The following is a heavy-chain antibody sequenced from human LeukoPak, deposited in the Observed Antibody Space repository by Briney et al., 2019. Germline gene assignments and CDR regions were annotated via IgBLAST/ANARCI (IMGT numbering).Heavy chain of an antibody. CDR1: GYTFTSNY. CDR3: ARALPQYCSGGSCYSEFDY. V-gene: IGHV1-2*02. J-gene: IGHJ4*02. Sequence: ASVKVSCKAFGYTFTSNYMHWVRQAPGQGLEWMGWINPNSGGTNYAQKFQGRVTMTRDTSISTAYMELSRLRSDDTAVYYCARALPQYCSGGSCYSEFDYWGQGTLVTVSS. CDR2: INPNSGGT. D-gene: IGHD2-15*01.